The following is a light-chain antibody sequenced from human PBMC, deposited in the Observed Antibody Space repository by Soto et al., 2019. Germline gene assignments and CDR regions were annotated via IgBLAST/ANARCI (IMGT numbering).Light chain of an antibody. J-gene: IGKJ1*01. CDR3: LQDHDDSWT. Sequence: EIVLTQSPGTLSLSPGEGATLSGMASESVASSYLAWYQQIPGQAPRLLIYGASSRATGIPDRFSGSGSGTDFTLTVSSLQPEDFATYYCLQDHDDSWTFGQGTKVDIK. CDR1: ESVASSY. CDR2: GAS. V-gene: IGKV3-20*01.